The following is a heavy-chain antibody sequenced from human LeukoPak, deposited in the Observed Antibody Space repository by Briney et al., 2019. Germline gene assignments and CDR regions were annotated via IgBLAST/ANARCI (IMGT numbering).Heavy chain of an antibody. D-gene: IGHD1-26*01. J-gene: IGHJ4*02. Sequence: ASVKVSCKASGYTFTSYGISWVRQAPGQGLEWMGWISAYNGNTNYARKLQGRVTMTTDTSTSIAYMELRSLRSDDTAVYYCARDLSGSYTYYFDYWGQGTLVTVSS. CDR3: ARDLSGSYTYYFDY. V-gene: IGHV1-18*01. CDR2: ISAYNGNT. CDR1: GYTFTSYG.